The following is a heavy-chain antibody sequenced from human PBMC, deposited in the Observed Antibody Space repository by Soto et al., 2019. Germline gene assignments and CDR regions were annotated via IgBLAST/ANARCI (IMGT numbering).Heavy chain of an antibody. CDR3: ARDYGDYYYYYYMDV. J-gene: IGHJ6*03. D-gene: IGHD4-17*01. CDR2: INPCDGST. CDR1: GYTFTSYY. V-gene: IGHV1-46*01. Sequence: GASVKVSCKASGYTFTSYYMHWVRQAPGQGLEWMGIINPCDGSTNYAQKLQGRVTMTRDTSTSTAYMELRSLRSDDTAVYYCARDYGDYYYYYYMDVWGKGTTVTVSS.